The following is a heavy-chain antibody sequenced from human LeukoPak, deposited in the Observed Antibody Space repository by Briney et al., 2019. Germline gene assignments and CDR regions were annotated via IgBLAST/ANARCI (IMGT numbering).Heavy chain of an antibody. D-gene: IGHD1-14*01. CDR3: ARGYSRSWFDP. CDR1: GFTFNNYW. J-gene: IGHJ5*02. CDR2: INTDGSIT. Sequence: GGSLRLSCAASGFTFNNYWMHWVRQAPGKGLVWVSRINTDGSITTCADSVEGRFSGSRDNAKNTLYLQMNSLRVEDTGVYYCARGYSRSWFDPWGQGTLVTVSS. V-gene: IGHV3-74*03.